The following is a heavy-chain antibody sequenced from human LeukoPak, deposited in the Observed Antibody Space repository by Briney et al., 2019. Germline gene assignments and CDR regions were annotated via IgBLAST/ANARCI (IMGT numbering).Heavy chain of an antibody. J-gene: IGHJ4*02. CDR1: GFTFSSYD. D-gene: IGHD2-21*02. CDR2: IGTAGDT. CDR3: ARGNGGNSHFDY. V-gene: IGHV3-13*01. Sequence: PGGSLRLSCAASGFTFSSYDVHWVRQATGKGLEWVSAIGTAGDTYYPGSVKGRFTISRENAKNSLYLQMNSLRAGDTAVYYCARGNGGNSHFDYWGQGTLVTVSS.